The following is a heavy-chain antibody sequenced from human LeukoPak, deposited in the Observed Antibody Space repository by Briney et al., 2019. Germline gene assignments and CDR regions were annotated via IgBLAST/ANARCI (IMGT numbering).Heavy chain of an antibody. V-gene: IGHV3-15*01. CDR3: FRHLVVPGAGADY. CDR2: IKNKADDGTT. D-gene: IGHD2-15*01. J-gene: IGHJ4*02. Sequence: GGSLRLSCAASGFTFSYAWMGWVRQAPGKGLEWVGRIKNKADDGTTDYAAPVKGRFTISRDDSKNTLYLQMDSLKTEDTAVYYCFRHLVVPGAGADYWGQGTLVTVSS. CDR1: GFTFSYAW.